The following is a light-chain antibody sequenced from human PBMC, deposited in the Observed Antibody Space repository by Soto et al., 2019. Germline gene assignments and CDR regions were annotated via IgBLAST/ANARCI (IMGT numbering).Light chain of an antibody. CDR1: EGISSY. V-gene: IGKV1-9*01. CDR3: QQLNGYPPWT. Sequence: DIQLTQSPSFLSASVGDRVTITCRASEGISSYVAWYQQKPGKAPELLIYAASTLQSGVPSRFSGSGSGTEFTLTISRLQPEDFATYYCQQLNGYPPWTFGQGTKVEVK. J-gene: IGKJ1*01. CDR2: AAS.